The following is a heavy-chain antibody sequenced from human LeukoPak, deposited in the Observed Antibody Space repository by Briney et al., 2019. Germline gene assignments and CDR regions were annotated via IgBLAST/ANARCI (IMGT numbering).Heavy chain of an antibody. V-gene: IGHV4-4*07. J-gene: IGHJ4*02. D-gene: IGHD3-10*01. Sequence: PSETLSLTCTVSGGSISSYYWSWIRQPAGKGLEWIGRIYTSGSTNYNPSLKSRVTMSVDTSKNQFSLKLSSVTAADTAVYYCARHYYYGWKVRYFDYWGQGTLVTVPS. CDR2: IYTSGST. CDR3: ARHYYYGWKVRYFDY. CDR1: GGSISSYY.